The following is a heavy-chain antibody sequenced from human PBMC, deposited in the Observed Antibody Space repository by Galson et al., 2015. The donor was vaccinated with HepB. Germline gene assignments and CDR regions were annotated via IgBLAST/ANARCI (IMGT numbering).Heavy chain of an antibody. D-gene: IGHD3-22*01. Sequence: TLSLTCTVSGGSISSGGYYWSWIRQHPGKGLEWIGYIYYSGSTYYHPSLKSRVTISVDTSKNQFSLKLSSVTAADTAVYYCARDGDSSGYYSPMNWYFDLWGRGTLVTVSS. CDR1: GGSISSGGYY. V-gene: IGHV4-31*03. CDR2: IYYSGST. J-gene: IGHJ2*01. CDR3: ARDGDSSGYYSPMNWYFDL.